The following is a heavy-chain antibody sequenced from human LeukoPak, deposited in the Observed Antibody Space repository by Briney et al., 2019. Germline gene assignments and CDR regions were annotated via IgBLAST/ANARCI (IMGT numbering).Heavy chain of an antibody. CDR1: GGSISSSSYY. D-gene: IGHD4-17*01. Sequence: SETLSLTCTVSGGSISSSSYYWGWIRQPPGKGLEWIGSIYYSGSTYYNPSLKSRVTISVDTSKNQFSLKLSSVTAADTAVYYCATPLYGEGDYWGQGTLVTVSS. CDR3: ATPLYGEGDY. J-gene: IGHJ4*02. CDR2: IYYSGST. V-gene: IGHV4-39*07.